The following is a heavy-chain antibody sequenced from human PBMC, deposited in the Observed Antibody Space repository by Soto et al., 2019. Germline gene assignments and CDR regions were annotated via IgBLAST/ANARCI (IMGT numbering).Heavy chain of an antibody. J-gene: IGHJ2*01. CDR2: IKSKTDGGTT. CDR1: GFTFSNAW. V-gene: IGHV3-15*01. D-gene: IGHD5-18*01. Sequence: RRLSCAAPGFTFSNAWMSWVRQAPGQGLEWGGRIKSKTDGGTTDYAAPVKGRFTISRDDSKNTLYLQMNSLKTENTAVYCCTTKWIQRTYYWYFDLWGRGTLVTVSS. CDR3: TTKWIQRTYYWYFDL.